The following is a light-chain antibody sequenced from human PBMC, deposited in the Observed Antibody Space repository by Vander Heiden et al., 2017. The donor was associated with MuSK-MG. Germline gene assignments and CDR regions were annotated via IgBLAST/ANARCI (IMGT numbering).Light chain of an antibody. V-gene: IGLV1-44*01. Sequence: QSVLTQPPSASGTPGQRVTISCSGSRSNIGTNTVTWYQQFPGTAPKLLIYRNNQRPSGVPDRFSGSRSGTSASLAISGLQSEDEADYYCATWDDSLNGPVFGGGTKLTVL. CDR1: RSNIGTNT. CDR2: RNN. J-gene: IGLJ2*01. CDR3: ATWDDSLNGPV.